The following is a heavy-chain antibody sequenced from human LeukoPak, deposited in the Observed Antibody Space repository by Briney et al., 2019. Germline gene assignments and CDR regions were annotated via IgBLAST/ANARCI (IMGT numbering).Heavy chain of an antibody. CDR2: IYHSGST. CDR3: AHDNYYGSGSYSQNFDY. J-gene: IGHJ4*02. CDR1: GYSISSGYY. D-gene: IGHD3-10*01. V-gene: IGHV4-38-2*02. Sequence: SETLSLTCTVSGYSISSGYYWGWIRQPQGKGLEWIGSIYHSGSTYYNPSLKSRVTISVDTSKNQFSLKLSSVTAADTAVYYCAHDNYYGSGSYSQNFDYWGQGTLVTVSS.